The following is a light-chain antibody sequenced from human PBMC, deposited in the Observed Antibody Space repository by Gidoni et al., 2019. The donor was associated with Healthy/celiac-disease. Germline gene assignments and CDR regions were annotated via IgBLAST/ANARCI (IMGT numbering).Light chain of an antibody. V-gene: IGLV1-40*01. CDR1: SSNIGAGYD. CDR2: GNS. CDR3: QSYDSSLSAYV. Sequence: QSVLTQPPSVSGAPGPRVTISCTGSSSNIGAGYDVHWYQQLPGTAPKLLIYGNSNRPSGVPDRFSGSKSGPSASLAITGRQAEDEADYYCQSYDSSLSAYVFGTGTKVTVL. J-gene: IGLJ1*01.